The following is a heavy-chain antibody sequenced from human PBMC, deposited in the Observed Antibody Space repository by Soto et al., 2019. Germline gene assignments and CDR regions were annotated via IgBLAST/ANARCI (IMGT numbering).Heavy chain of an antibody. CDR1: GFTFSSYA. V-gene: IGHV3-30-3*01. CDR3: ARSSYYDFWSGYYSYYYGMDV. J-gene: IGHJ6*02. CDR2: ISYDGSNK. Sequence: VGSLRLSCAASGFTFSSYAMHWVRQAPGKGLEWVAVISYDGSNKYYADSVKGRFTISRDNSKNTLYLQMNSLRAEDTAVYYCARSSYYDFWSGYYSYYYGMDVWGQGTTVTVSS. D-gene: IGHD3-3*01.